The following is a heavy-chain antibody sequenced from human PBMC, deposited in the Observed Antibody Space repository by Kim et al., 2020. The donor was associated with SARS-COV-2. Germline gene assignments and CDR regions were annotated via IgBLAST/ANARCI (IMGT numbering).Heavy chain of an antibody. CDR1: GFTFSDYY. V-gene: IGHV3-11*01. CDR3: ARVRGAAGPFYYYYYGMDV. J-gene: IGHJ6*02. D-gene: IGHD6-13*01. Sequence: GGSLRLSCAASGFTFSDYYMSWIRQAPGKGLEWVSYISSSGSTIYYAYSVKGRFTISRDNAKNSLYLQMNSLRAEDTAVYYCARVRGAAGPFYYYYYGMDVWGHGTTVTVSS. CDR2: ISSSGSTI.